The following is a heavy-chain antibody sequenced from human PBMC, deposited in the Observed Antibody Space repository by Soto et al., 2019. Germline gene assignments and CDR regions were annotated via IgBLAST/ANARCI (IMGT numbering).Heavy chain of an antibody. CDR2: ISSSSSYI. Sequence: GGSLRLSCVASDFTFSYYWMHWVRQVPGKGLVWVSSISSSSSYIYYADSVKGRFTISRDNAKNSLYLQMNSLRAEDTAVYYCARQSIMYYDILTGYSPTLTGYFDYWGQGTLVTVSS. V-gene: IGHV3-21*01. J-gene: IGHJ4*02. CDR3: ARQSIMYYDILTGYSPTLTGYFDY. CDR1: DFTFSYYW. D-gene: IGHD3-9*01.